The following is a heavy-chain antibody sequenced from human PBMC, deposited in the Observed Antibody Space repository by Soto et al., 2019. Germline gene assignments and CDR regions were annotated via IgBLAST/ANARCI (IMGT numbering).Heavy chain of an antibody. D-gene: IGHD3-9*01. J-gene: IGHJ5*02. CDR3: ARDRQELRDFRGCDP. Sequence: ASVKVSCKASGYTFTSYGISWVRQAPGQGLEWMGWISAYNGNTNYAQKLQGRVTMTTDTSTSTAYMELRSLRSDDTAVYDCARDRQELRDFRGCDPWGQGTLVTVSS. CDR1: GYTFTSYG. CDR2: ISAYNGNT. V-gene: IGHV1-18*01.